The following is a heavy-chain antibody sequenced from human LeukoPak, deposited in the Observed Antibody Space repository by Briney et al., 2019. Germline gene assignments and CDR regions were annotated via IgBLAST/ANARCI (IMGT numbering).Heavy chain of an antibody. CDR3: AREGTVVVAATSTYYYYGMDV. CDR2: ISHSGNT. CDR1: GGSISSSSYY. V-gene: IGHV4-39*02. J-gene: IGHJ6*02. D-gene: IGHD2-15*01. Sequence: TSETLSLTCTVSGGSISSSSYYWGWIRQPPGKGLEWIGSISHSGNTYYNPSLKSRVTISVDRSKNQFSLKLSSVTAADTAVYYCAREGTVVVAATSTYYYYGMDVWGQGTTVTVSS.